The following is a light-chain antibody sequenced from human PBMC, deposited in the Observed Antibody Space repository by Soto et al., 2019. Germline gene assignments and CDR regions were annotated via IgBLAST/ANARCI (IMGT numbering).Light chain of an antibody. V-gene: IGLV2-23*01. Sequence: QSALTQPASLSGSPGQSITISCTGTSSDVGSYNLASWYQQHPGKAPKLMIYEGSKRPSGVSNRFSGSKSGNTASLTISGLQAEDEADYYCCSYAGSSTFYVFGTGTKVTVL. J-gene: IGLJ1*01. CDR3: CSYAGSSTFYV. CDR1: SSDVGSYNL. CDR2: EGS.